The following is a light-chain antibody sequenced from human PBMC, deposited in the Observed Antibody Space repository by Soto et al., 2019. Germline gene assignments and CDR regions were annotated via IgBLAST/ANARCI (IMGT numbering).Light chain of an antibody. CDR3: SSYAGSNNFVV. V-gene: IGLV2-8*01. Sequence: QSVLTQPPSASGYPGQSVTISCTGTSSDVGDFNYASWYQHHPGKAPKPMIYEASKRPSGCLDRFSGSKSGNTASLTVSGLQADDEADYYCSSYAGSNNFVVFGGGTQLTVL. CDR2: EAS. J-gene: IGLJ2*01. CDR1: SSDVGDFNY.